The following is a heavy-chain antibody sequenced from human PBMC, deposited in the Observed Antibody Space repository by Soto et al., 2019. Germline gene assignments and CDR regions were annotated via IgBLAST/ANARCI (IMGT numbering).Heavy chain of an antibody. D-gene: IGHD1-7*01. Sequence: SETLSLTCSVSGGSISSGYYYWSWIRQPPGKGLEWIGNIYYSGNTYYNPSLKRRLIISIDTSKNHFSLRLISVTAADAAVYYCARDLWVQPELHYYRMDVWGQGTTVTVS. J-gene: IGHJ6*02. CDR2: IYYSGNT. CDR1: GGSISSGYYY. V-gene: IGHV4-30-4*01. CDR3: ARDLWVQPELHYYRMDV.